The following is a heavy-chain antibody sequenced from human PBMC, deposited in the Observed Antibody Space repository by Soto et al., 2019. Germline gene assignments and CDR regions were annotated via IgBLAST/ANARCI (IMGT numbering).Heavy chain of an antibody. J-gene: IGHJ4*02. D-gene: IGHD5-12*01. Sequence: QITLKESGPTLVKPTQTLTLTCTFSGVSLSTRGVAVGWFRQPPGKALEWLALIYWDEDKWYSPSLKSRLTIADDTAKNQVVLTMTNVDPVATATYYCAHRPRGYAYYFDYWGQGILVTVSS. CDR1: GVSLSTRGVA. CDR3: AHRPRGYAYYFDY. V-gene: IGHV2-5*02. CDR2: IYWDEDK.